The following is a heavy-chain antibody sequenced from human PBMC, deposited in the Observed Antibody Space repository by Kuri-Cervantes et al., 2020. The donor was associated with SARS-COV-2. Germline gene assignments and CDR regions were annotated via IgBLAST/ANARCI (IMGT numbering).Heavy chain of an antibody. Sequence: KVSCKGSGYSFTSYWIGWVRQMPGKGLEWMGIIYPGDSDTRYSPSFQGQVTISADKFISTTYLQWSSLKASDTAMYYCARRVVVVPAAIAGWFDPWGQGTLVTVSS. CDR1: GYSFTSYW. V-gene: IGHV5-51*01. J-gene: IGHJ5*02. D-gene: IGHD2-2*01. CDR3: ARRVVVVPAAIAGWFDP. CDR2: IYPGDSDT.